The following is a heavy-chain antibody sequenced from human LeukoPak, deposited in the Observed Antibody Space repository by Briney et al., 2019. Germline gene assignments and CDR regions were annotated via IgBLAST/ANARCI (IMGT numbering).Heavy chain of an antibody. CDR3: ARHPDYYDSSGYYGTVDY. D-gene: IGHD3-22*01. CDR1: GYSISSGYY. J-gene: IGHJ4*02. Sequence: SETLSLTCAVSGYSISSGYYWGWIRQPPGKGLEWIGSIYHSGSTYYNPSLKSRVTISVDTSKNQFSLKLSSVTAADTAVYYCARHPDYYDSSGYYGTVDYWGQGTLVTVSS. CDR2: IYHSGST. V-gene: IGHV4-38-2*01.